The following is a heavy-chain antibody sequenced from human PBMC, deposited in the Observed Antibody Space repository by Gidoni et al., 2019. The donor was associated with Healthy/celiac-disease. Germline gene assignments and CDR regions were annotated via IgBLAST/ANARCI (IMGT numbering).Heavy chain of an antibody. CDR2: IYPGASAT. J-gene: IGHJ5*02. CDR3: ARTPAVPAAMGIQLWLPYGWFDP. D-gene: IGHD5-18*01. Sequence: EVQLVQSGAEVKKPGESLKISCKGSGYSFTSYWIGWARQMPGKGLEWMGIIYPGASATIYSPSFQGQVPTSADKSISTAYLQWSSLKASATAMYYCARTPAVPAAMGIQLWLPYGWFDPWGQGTLVTVSS. V-gene: IGHV5-51*01. CDR1: GYSFTSYW.